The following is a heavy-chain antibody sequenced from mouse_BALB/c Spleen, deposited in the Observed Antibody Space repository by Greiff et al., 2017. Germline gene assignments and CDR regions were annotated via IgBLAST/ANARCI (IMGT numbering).Heavy chain of an antibody. D-gene: IGHD3-3*01. CDR2: INSNGGST. J-gene: IGHJ4*01. CDR3: ARGGTGPYYAMDY. CDR1: GFTFSSYG. Sequence: EVHLVESGGGLVQPGGSLKLSCAASGFTFSSYGMFWVRQTPDKRLELVATINSNGGSTYYPDSVKGRFTISRDNAKNTLYLQMSSLKSEDTAMYYCARGGTGPYYAMDYWGQGTSVTVSS. V-gene: IGHV5-6-3*01.